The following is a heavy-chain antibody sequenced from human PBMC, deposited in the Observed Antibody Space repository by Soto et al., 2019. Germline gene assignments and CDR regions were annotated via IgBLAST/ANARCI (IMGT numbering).Heavy chain of an antibody. D-gene: IGHD3-10*01. CDR1: GFTFSSYG. Sequence: QVPLVESGGGVVQPGRSLRLSCAASGFTFSSYGMHWVRQAPGKGLEWVAVIWYDGSNKYYADSVKGRFTISRDNSKNTLYLQMNSLRAEDTAVYYCARDRTYYGPESQPGAIDYWGQGTLVTVSS. J-gene: IGHJ4*02. CDR3: ARDRTYYGPESQPGAIDY. V-gene: IGHV3-33*01. CDR2: IWYDGSNK.